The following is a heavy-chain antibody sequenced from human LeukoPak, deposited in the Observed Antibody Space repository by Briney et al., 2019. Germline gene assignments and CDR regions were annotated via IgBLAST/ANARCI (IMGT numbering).Heavy chain of an antibody. D-gene: IGHD7-27*01. V-gene: IGHV3-53*05. CDR1: GFTVSSNY. CDR3: AKDLGYFDY. Sequence: GSLRLSCAVSGFTVSSNYMSWVRHAPGKGVEWVSVIYSGDSTYYADSVKGRFTISRDNSKNTLYLQMNSLRAEDTAVYYCAKDLGYFDYWGQGTLVTVSS. J-gene: IGHJ4*02. CDR2: IYSGDST.